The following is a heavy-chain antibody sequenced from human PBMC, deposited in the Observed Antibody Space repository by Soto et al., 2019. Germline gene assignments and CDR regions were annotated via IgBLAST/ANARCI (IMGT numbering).Heavy chain of an antibody. J-gene: IGHJ6*02. Sequence: QVQLVESGGGVVQPGRSLTLSCAASGFTFSTYGMHWVRQAPGKGLEWVALISFDASNKYYADSVKGRFTISRDNSKNTLFLLMDSVRAEDTAVYYCAKEHDGSGYFHQYGMDVWGQGTTVTVSS. V-gene: IGHV3-30*18. CDR1: GFTFSTYG. D-gene: IGHD3-22*01. CDR3: AKEHDGSGYFHQYGMDV. CDR2: ISFDASNK.